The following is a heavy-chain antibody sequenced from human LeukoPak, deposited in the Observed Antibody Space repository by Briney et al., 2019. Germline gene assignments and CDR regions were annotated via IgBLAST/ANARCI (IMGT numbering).Heavy chain of an antibody. CDR1: GFTFSNYG. V-gene: IGHV3-33*01. J-gene: IGHJ6*02. CDR2: TWYDGSNK. CDR3: AREFGTAPGNYNYGMDV. D-gene: IGHD1-14*01. Sequence: GGSLRLSCGASGFTFSNYGMHWVRQAPGKGLEWVAVTWYDGSNKYYSDSMKGRITISRDNSKNTLYPQINSLIAEDTAVYYCAREFGTAPGNYNYGMDVWGQGTTVTVSS.